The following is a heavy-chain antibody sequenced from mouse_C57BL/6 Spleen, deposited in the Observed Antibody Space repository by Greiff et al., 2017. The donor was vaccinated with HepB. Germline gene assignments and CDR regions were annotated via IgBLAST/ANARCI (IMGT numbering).Heavy chain of an antibody. CDR2: ISSGSSTI. CDR3: AREYDYAMDY. V-gene: IGHV5-17*01. CDR1: GFTFSDYG. Sequence: EVQRVESGGGLVKPGGSLKLSCAASGFTFSDYGMHWVRQAPEKGLEWVAYISSGSSTIYYADTVKGRFTISRDNAKNTLFLQMTSLRSEATAMYYCAREYDYAMDYWGQGTSVTVSS. D-gene: IGHD5-2*01. J-gene: IGHJ4*01.